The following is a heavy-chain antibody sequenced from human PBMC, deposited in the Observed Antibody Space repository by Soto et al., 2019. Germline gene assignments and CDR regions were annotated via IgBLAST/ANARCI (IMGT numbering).Heavy chain of an antibody. V-gene: IGHV1-18*01. J-gene: IGHJ4*02. CDR2: ISAYDDKT. D-gene: IGHD1-1*01. CDR1: GYPFTSYG. Sequence: QVQLVQSGAEVKKPGASVKVSCKTSGYPFTSYGINWVRQAPGQGPEWMGWISAYDDKTIYSQKFQGRVTLTADTSTXTXXXXXXXXRFXXXAXXXXXXXXLIAXTGLLRNWGQGTLVTVSS. CDR3: XXXXLIAXTGLLRN.